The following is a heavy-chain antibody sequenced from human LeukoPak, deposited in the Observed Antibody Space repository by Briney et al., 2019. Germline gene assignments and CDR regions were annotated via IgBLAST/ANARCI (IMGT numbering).Heavy chain of an antibody. J-gene: IGHJ6*02. CDR3: AKDPSYYDFWSGYYTSAYYGMDV. CDR2: ISFDGSNK. Sequence: GGSLRLSCAASGFTFSNYAMHWVRQAPGKGLEWMAVISFDGSNKYYADSVKGRFTISRDNSKNTLYLQMNSLRAEDTAVYYCAKDPSYYDFWSGYYTSAYYGMDVWGRGTTVTVSS. D-gene: IGHD3-3*01. CDR1: GFTFSNYA. V-gene: IGHV3-30-3*01.